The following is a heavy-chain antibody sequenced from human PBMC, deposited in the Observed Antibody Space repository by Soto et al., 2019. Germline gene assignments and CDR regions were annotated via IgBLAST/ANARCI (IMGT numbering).Heavy chain of an antibody. CDR2: IGGSGSSA. Sequence: VQLLESGGGLVQPGGSLRLSCAASGFTFKNFAVSWVRQAPGKGMECVSAIGGSGSSANYADSVKGRFTVSRDDSKSTLYLQMSGLRVDDTALYYCAKDAVAYNGEWDWFDLWGQGTLVTVSS. J-gene: IGHJ5*02. D-gene: IGHD3-10*01. V-gene: IGHV3-23*01. CDR3: AKDAVAYNGEWDWFDL. CDR1: GFTFKNFA.